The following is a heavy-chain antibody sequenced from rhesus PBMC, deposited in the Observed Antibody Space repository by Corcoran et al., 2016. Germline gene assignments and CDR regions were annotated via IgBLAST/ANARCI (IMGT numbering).Heavy chain of an antibody. J-gene: IGHJ4*01. CDR1: GGSISSGYG. CDR3: ARGGSWSFDS. Sequence: QVQLQESGPGLVKPSETLSLTCAVSGGSISSGYGWSWIRQPPGKGLEWIGYIYGSSGHTYYNPYLKSRVTISKDTSKDQFSLKLSSVTAADTAVYYCARGGSWSFDSWGQGVLVTVSS. D-gene: IGHD6-13*01. V-gene: IGHV4S7*01. CDR2: IYGSSGHT.